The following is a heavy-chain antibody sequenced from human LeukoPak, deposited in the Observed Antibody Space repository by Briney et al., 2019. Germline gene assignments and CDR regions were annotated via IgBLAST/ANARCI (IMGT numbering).Heavy chain of an antibody. CDR2: INPNSGGT. CDR3: ASTRDINYYGSESYSFYYYYYMDV. Sequence: GASVKVSCRASGYTFANYDINWVRQATGQGLEWMGWINPNSGGTNYAQKFQGRVTMTRDTSISTAYMELSRLRSDDTAVYYCASTRDINYYGSESYSFYYYYYMDVWGKGTTVTISS. V-gene: IGHV1-2*02. CDR1: GYTFANYD. J-gene: IGHJ6*03. D-gene: IGHD3-10*01.